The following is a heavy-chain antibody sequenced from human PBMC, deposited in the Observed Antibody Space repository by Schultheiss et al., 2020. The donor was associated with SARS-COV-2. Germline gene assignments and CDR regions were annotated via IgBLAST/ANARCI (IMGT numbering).Heavy chain of an antibody. CDR3: ARGFSGSYDY. V-gene: IGHV3-66*02. CDR2: IYSGGST. CDR1: GFTVSSNY. Sequence: GGSLRLSCAASGFTVSSNYMSWVRQAPGKGLEWVSVIYSGGSTYYADSVKGRFTISRDNSKNTLYLQMNSLKTEDTAVYYCARGFSGSYDYWGQGTLVTVSS. D-gene: IGHD3-10*01. J-gene: IGHJ4*02.